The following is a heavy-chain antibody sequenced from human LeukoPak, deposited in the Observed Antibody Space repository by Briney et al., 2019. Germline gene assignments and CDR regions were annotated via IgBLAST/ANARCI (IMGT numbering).Heavy chain of an antibody. J-gene: IGHJ4*02. V-gene: IGHV3-30*02. CDR2: IRYDGSNK. Sequence: GGSLRLSCAASGFTFSSYGMHWVRQAPGKGLEWVAFIRYDGSNKYYADSVKGRFTISRDNSKNTLYLQMNSLRAEDTAVYYCANDHDYGGNPYYFDYWGQGTLVTVSS. CDR1: GFTFSSYG. CDR3: ANDHDYGGNPYYFDY. D-gene: IGHD4-23*01.